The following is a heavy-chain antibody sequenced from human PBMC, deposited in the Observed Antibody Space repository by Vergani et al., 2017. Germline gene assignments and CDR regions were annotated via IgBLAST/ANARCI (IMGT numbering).Heavy chain of an antibody. J-gene: IGHJ5*02. CDR2: ISGSGGST. CDR1: GFTFSSYA. Sequence: EVQLLESGGGLVQPGGSLRLSCAASGFTFSSYAMSWVRQAPGKGLEWVSAISGSGGSTYYADSVTGRFTISRDNSKNTLYLQMNSLRAEDTAVYYGAKSRGWAPRVGFEPWGQGSLVTVAS. D-gene: IGHD3-10*01. CDR3: AKSRGWAPRVGFEP. V-gene: IGHV3-23*01.